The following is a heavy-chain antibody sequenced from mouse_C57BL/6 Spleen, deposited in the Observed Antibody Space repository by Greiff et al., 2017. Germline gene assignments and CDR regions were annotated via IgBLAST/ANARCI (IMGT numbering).Heavy chain of an antibody. CDR3: ARGGYYGSSTRYFDV. J-gene: IGHJ1*03. Sequence: QVQLQQSGAELVMPGASVKLSCKASGYTFTSYWMHWVKQRPGQGLEWIGEIDPSDSYTNYNQKFKGKSTLTVDKSSSTAYMQLSSLTSEDSAVYYCARGGYYGSSTRYFDVWGTGTTVTVSS. CDR1: GYTFTSYW. CDR2: IDPSDSYT. V-gene: IGHV1-69*01. D-gene: IGHD1-1*01.